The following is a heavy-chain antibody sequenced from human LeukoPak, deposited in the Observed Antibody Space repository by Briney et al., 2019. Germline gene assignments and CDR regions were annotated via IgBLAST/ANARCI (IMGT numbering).Heavy chain of an antibody. CDR2: ISYDGSNK. Sequence: GGSLRLSCAASGFTFSSYGMHWVRQAPGKGLEWVAVISYDGSNKYYADSVKGRFTISRDNAKNSLYLQMNSLRAEDTALYYCAKDIGQWLVSGLSFDPWGQGTLVTVSS. J-gene: IGHJ5*02. CDR1: GFTFSSYG. CDR3: AKDIGQWLVSGLSFDP. V-gene: IGHV3-30*18. D-gene: IGHD6-19*01.